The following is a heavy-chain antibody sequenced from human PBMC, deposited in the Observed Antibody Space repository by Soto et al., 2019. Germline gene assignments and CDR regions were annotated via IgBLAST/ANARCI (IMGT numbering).Heavy chain of an antibody. CDR2: IYYSGST. V-gene: IGHV4-39*01. CDR3: ARPPLSLGSAAHDAFDI. CDR1: GGSISSSSYY. D-gene: IGHD3-10*01. J-gene: IGHJ3*02. Sequence: SETLSLTCTVSGGSISSSSYYWGWIRQPPGKGLEWIGSIYYSGSTYHNPSLKSRVTISVDTSKNQFSLKLSSVTAADTAVYYCARPPLSLGSAAHDAFDIWGQGTMVTVSS.